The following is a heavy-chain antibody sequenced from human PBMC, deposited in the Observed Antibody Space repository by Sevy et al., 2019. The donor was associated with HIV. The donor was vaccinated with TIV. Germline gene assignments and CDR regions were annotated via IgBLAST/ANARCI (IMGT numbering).Heavy chain of an antibody. J-gene: IGHJ6*02. V-gene: IGHV3-7*01. CDR3: ARRNSGHDNYYYYHGMDV. CDR1: GFTFSSYW. CDR2: IKQDGSEK. D-gene: IGHD5-12*01. Sequence: GGSLRLSCVASGFTFSSYWMSWVRQAPGKGLEWVANIKQDGSEKYYVDSVKGRFTISRDNAKNSLYLQMNSLRDEDTAVYYCARRNSGHDNYYYYHGMDVWGQGTTVTVSS.